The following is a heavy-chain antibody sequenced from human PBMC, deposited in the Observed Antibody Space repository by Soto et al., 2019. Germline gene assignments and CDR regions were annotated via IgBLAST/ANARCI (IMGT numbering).Heavy chain of an antibody. CDR2: IYPGDSDT. J-gene: IGHJ4*02. CDR3: AAQSVRSIAARPNF. CDR1: GYSFTDFW. D-gene: IGHD6-6*01. V-gene: IGHV5-51*01. Sequence: PGESLKISCKGSGYSFTDFWIGRVRQMPGKGLEWMGIIYPGDSDTRYTPSFEGQVTFSADKSISTAYVQWSSLKASDTAVYYCAAQSVRSIAARPNFWGQGTLVTVSS.